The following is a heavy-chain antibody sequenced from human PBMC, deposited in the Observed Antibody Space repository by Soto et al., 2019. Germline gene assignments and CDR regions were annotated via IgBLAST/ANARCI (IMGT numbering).Heavy chain of an antibody. CDR1: DYIFTNND. J-gene: IGHJ4*02. V-gene: IGHV1-18*01. CDR2: ISPYNGKT. Sequence: ASVKVSCKASDYIFTNNDISWVRQAPGQGLEWMGCISPYNGKTKYAQKSQGRVTLTTDTSTNTAYMEMRSLRPDDTAVYFCARVKHSSSWYAPLHHDFWGQGTLVTVSS. CDR3: ARVKHSSSWYAPLHHDF. D-gene: IGHD6-19*01.